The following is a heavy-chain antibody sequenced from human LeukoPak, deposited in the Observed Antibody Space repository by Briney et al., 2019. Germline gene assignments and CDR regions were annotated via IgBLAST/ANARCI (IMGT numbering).Heavy chain of an antibody. CDR2: FDPEDGET. CDR1: GYTLTELS. Sequence: GASVKVSCKVSGYTLTELSMHWVRQARGKGLEWMGGFDPEDGETIYAQKFQGRVTMTEDTSTDTAYMELSSLRSEDTAVYYCATGTSIAADGKLDPWGQGTLVTVSS. D-gene: IGHD6-13*01. V-gene: IGHV1-24*01. J-gene: IGHJ5*02. CDR3: ATGTSIAADGKLDP.